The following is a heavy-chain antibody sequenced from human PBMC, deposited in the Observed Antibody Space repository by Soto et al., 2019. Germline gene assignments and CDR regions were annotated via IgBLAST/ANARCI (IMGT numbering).Heavy chain of an antibody. CDR2: ISSSSSTI. CDR3: ARSRASNYAPKTYYYYYGMDV. V-gene: IGHV3-48*02. D-gene: IGHD4-4*01. CDR1: GFTFSSYS. Sequence: HPGGSLRLSCAASGFTFSSYSMNWVRQAPGKGLEWVSYISSSSSTIYYADSVKGRFTISRDNAKNSLYLQMNSLRDEDTAVYYCARSRASNYAPKTYYYYYGMDVWGQGTTVTVSS. J-gene: IGHJ6*02.